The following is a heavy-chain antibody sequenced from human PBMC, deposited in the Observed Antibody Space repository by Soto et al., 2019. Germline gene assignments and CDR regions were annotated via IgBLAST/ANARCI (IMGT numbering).Heavy chain of an antibody. V-gene: IGHV3-21*01. D-gene: IGHD3-3*01. J-gene: IGHJ4*02. Sequence: GGSLRLSCAASGFTFSSYSMNWVRQAPGKGLEWVSSISSSSSYIYYADSAKGRFTISRDNAKNSLYLQMNSLRAEDTAVYYCARLPLEWLLSPSYFDYWGQGTLVTVSS. CDR3: ARLPLEWLLSPSYFDY. CDR2: ISSSSSYI. CDR1: GFTFSSYS.